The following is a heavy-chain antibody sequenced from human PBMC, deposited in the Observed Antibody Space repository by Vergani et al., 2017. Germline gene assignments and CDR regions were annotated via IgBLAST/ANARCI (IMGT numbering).Heavy chain of an antibody. J-gene: IGHJ6*03. D-gene: IGHD3-16*02. Sequence: QVQLQQWGPGLLKPSETLSLTCAVSGDSITNGWFSWNWIRQPPGKGPEWIGYIFPSGNSDYNPSLKNRVSISLDKSKNQFSLWVNSVTAADTAVYFCARASLRALVGYYYYMDVWGKGKTVVVSS. CDR2: IFPSGNS. CDR1: GDSITNGWFS. CDR3: ARASLRALVGYYYYMDV. V-gene: IGHV4-30-2*01.